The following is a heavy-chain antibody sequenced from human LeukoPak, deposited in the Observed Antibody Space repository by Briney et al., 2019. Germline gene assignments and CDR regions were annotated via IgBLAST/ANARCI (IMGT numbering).Heavy chain of an antibody. Sequence: PSETLSLTCTVSGASIRSGDYYWSWIRQPPGKGLEWIGYIYDSGSTYYNPSLKSRITISVDTSENRFSLKLSSVTATDTAVYYCARDCSGGCCYGAFDIWGQGTMVTVSS. CDR1: GASIRSGDYY. J-gene: IGHJ3*02. CDR2: IYDSGST. V-gene: IGHV4-30-4*01. CDR3: ARDCSGGCCYGAFDI. D-gene: IGHD2-15*01.